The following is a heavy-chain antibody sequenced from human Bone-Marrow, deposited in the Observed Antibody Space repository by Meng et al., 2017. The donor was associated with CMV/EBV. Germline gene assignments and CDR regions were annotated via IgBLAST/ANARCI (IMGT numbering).Heavy chain of an antibody. CDR2: IDWDDDK. D-gene: IGHD5-18*01. J-gene: IGHJ6*02. CDR3: ARTLLGYTNAAYYYYYGMDV. Sequence: SGPTLVKPTQTLTLTCTFSGFSLSTSGMCVSWVRQPPGKAPEWLALIDWDDDKYYSTSLKTRLTISKDTSKNQVVLTMTNMDPVDTATYYCARTLLGYTNAAYYYYYGMDVWGQGTTVTVSS. V-gene: IGHV2-70*20. CDR1: GFSLSTSGMC.